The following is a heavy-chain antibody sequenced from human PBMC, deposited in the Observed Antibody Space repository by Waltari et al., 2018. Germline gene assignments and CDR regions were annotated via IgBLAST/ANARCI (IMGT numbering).Heavy chain of an antibody. V-gene: IGHV4-39*07. Sequence: QLQLQESGPGLVKPSETLSLTCPVSGGSISSSSYYWGWIRQPPGKGLEWIGSIYYSGSTYYNPSLKSRVTISVDTSKNQFSLKLSSVTAADTAVYYCARERVAGHNWFDPWGQGTLVTVSS. CDR2: IYYSGST. CDR3: ARERVAGHNWFDP. J-gene: IGHJ5*02. D-gene: IGHD2-15*01. CDR1: GGSISSSSYY.